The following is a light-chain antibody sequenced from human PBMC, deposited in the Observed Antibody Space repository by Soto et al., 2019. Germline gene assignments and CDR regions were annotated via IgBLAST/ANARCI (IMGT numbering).Light chain of an antibody. CDR2: EVS. Sequence: QSVLTQPPSASGSPGQSVTISCTGTSSDVGGYNYVSWYQQHPGKAPKLMLYEVSKRPSGDPDRFSGSKSGNTASLTVSGLQAEDEADYYCSSYAGSNNLVFGGGTKLTVL. V-gene: IGLV2-8*01. J-gene: IGLJ3*02. CDR3: SSYAGSNNLV. CDR1: SSDVGGYNY.